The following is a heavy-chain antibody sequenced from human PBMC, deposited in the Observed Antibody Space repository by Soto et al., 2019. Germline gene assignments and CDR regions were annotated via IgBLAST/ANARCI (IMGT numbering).Heavy chain of an antibody. Sequence: QVQLVESGGGVVQPGRSLRLSCAASGFTFSSYGMHWVRQAPGKGLEWVAVISYDGSNKYYADSVKGRFTISRDNSKNTLYLQMNSLRAEDTAVYYCAKGPIVGTLDLWGRGTLVTVSS. V-gene: IGHV3-30*18. J-gene: IGHJ2*01. CDR2: ISYDGSNK. CDR3: AKGPIVGTLDL. CDR1: GFTFSSYG. D-gene: IGHD1-1*01.